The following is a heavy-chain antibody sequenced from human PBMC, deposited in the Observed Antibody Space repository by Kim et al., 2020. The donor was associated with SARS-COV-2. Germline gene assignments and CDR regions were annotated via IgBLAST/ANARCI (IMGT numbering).Heavy chain of an antibody. Sequence: GGSLRLSCTASGFNFGIYGMHWVRQAPGKGLEWVAVVSFDGSEIHYAESVKGRFTISRDNSKNTLYLQMNSLRIEDTATYYCARPITIFGVVTRYYQHWG. J-gene: IGHJ1*01. D-gene: IGHD3-3*01. V-gene: IGHV3-30*03. CDR2: VSFDGSEI. CDR1: GFNFGIYG. CDR3: ARPITIFGVVTRYYQH.